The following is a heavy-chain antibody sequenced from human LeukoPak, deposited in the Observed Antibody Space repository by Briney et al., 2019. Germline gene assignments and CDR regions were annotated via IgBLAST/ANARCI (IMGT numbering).Heavy chain of an antibody. V-gene: IGHV3-74*01. D-gene: IGHD5-24*01. CDR1: GFTFSSYW. CDR3: TRVGYIDEGIDY. Sequence: GGSLRLSCAASGFTFSSYWVHWVRQDPGKGLVWVSRINSDGSITTYADSVKGRFTISRDNAKNSLYLQMNSLRAEDTAIYYCTRVGYIDEGIDYWGQGTLVTVSS. J-gene: IGHJ4*02. CDR2: INSDGSIT.